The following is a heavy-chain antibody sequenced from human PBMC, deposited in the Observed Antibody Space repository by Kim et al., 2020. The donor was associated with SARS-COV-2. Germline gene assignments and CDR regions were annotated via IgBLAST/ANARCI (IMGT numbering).Heavy chain of an antibody. V-gene: IGHV4-34*01. D-gene: IGHD3-3*01. CDR3: ARGGRGITIFGVVIGGSRSVDV. J-gene: IGHJ6*02. Sequence: SETLSLTCAVYGGSFSGYYWSWIRQPPGKGLEWIGEINHSGSTNYNPSLKSRVTISVDTSKNQFSLKLSSVTAADTAVYYCARGGRGITIFGVVIGGSRSVDVWGQGTTVTVSS. CDR1: GGSFSGYY. CDR2: INHSGST.